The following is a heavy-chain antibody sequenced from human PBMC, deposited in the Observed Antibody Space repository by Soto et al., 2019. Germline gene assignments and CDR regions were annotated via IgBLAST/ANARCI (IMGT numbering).Heavy chain of an antibody. V-gene: IGHV1-46*01. CDR3: ASGPRSWNYVAVWDQ. CDR1: GYTFMDYY. CDR2: SNPHGGST. D-gene: IGHD3-16*01. Sequence: QVQLMQSGAEVKKPGASVRVSCQTSGYTFMDYYIHWLRQAHGQGLEWMGVSNPHGGSTRYARKLLGIVPVTPDTYTKSVSLYLSRLTLEDTDVYFCASGPRSWNYVAVWDQWGQGTLVTVTT. J-gene: IGHJ4*02.